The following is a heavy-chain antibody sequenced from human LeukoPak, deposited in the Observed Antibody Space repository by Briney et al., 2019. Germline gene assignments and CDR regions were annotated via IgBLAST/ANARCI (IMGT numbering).Heavy chain of an antibody. CDR3: AKGIRITIFGVVMPNFDY. V-gene: IGHV3-23*01. J-gene: IGHJ4*02. Sequence: GGSLRLSCAASGFTFTNCAMTWVRQAPGKGLEWVSAISGSGGSTYYADSVKGRFTISRDNSKNTLYLQMNSLRAEDTAIYYCAKGIRITIFGVVMPNFDYWGQGTLVTVSS. CDR1: GFTFTNCA. CDR2: ISGSGGST. D-gene: IGHD3-3*01.